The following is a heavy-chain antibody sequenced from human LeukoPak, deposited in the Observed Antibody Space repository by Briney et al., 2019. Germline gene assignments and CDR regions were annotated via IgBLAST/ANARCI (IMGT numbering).Heavy chain of an antibody. V-gene: IGHV4-31*03. D-gene: IGHD3-10*01. CDR2: IYYSGST. Sequence: PSQTLSLTCTVCGGSISSGGYYWSWIRQHPGKGLEWIGYIYYSGSTYYNPSLKSRVTISVDTSKNQFSLKLSSVTAADTAVYYCARESGTSDGFYFDYWGQGTLVTVSS. CDR3: ARESGTSDGFYFDY. CDR1: GGSISSGGYY. J-gene: IGHJ4*02.